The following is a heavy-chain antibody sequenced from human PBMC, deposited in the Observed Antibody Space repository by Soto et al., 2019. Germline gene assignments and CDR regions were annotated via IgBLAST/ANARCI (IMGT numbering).Heavy chain of an antibody. CDR1: AGSISSSNYY. CDR2: IYYSGST. CDR3: ARPPVAGRGGAFDI. D-gene: IGHD2-15*01. V-gene: IGHV4-39*01. J-gene: IGHJ3*02. Sequence: QLQLQESGPGLVKPSETLSLTCTVSAGSISSSNYYWGWIRQPPGKGMEWIGNIYYSGSTYYNPSIKSRVTISIHTSKLQFSLRLTSVTAADAAVYYCARPPVAGRGGAFDIWGQGTMVTVSS.